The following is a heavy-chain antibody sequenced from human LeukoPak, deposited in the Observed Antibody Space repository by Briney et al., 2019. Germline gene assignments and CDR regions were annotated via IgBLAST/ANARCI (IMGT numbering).Heavy chain of an antibody. Sequence: GGSLRLSCAASGLTFSSYSMNWVRQAPGKGLEWVSSISSSSSYIYYADSVKGRFTISRDNAKNSLYLQMNSLRAEDTAVYYCARVGGHCTSTSCPPPDYWGQGTLVTVSS. J-gene: IGHJ4*02. CDR2: ISSSSSYI. D-gene: IGHD2-2*01. CDR1: GLTFSSYS. CDR3: ARVGGHCTSTSCPPPDY. V-gene: IGHV3-21*01.